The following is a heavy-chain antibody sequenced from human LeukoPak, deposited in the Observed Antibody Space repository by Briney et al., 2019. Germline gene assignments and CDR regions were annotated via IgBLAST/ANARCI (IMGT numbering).Heavy chain of an antibody. CDR2: ISAYNGNT. J-gene: IGHJ6*03. Sequence: ASVKVSCKASGYTFTSYGISWVRQAPGQGLEWMGWISAYNGNTNYAQKLQGRVTMTTDTSTSTAYMELRSLRSDDTAVYYCARLPPDYYYYYYMDVWGKGTTVTVSS. D-gene: IGHD1-26*01. CDR1: GYTFTSYG. CDR3: ARLPPDYYYYYYMDV. V-gene: IGHV1-18*01.